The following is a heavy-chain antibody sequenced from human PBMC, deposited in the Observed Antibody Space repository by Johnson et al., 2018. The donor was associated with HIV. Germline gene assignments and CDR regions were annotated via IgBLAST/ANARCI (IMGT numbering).Heavy chain of an antibody. CDR2: IKQDGSEK. CDR1: GFTFSNAW. Sequence: MQLVESGGGLVKPGGSLRLSCAASGFTFSNAWMSWVRQAPGKGLEWVANIKQDGSEKYYVDSVKGRFTFSRDNAKNSLYLQMNSLRAEDTAVYYCARASRRYFVDAFDIWGQGTMVTVSS. D-gene: IGHD3-9*01. CDR3: ARASRRYFVDAFDI. V-gene: IGHV3-7*03. J-gene: IGHJ3*02.